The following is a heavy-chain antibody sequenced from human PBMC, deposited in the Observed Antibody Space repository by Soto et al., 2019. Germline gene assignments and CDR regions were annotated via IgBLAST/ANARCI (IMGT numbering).Heavy chain of an antibody. CDR2: INPNSGGT. Sequence: QVQLVQSGAEVKKPGASVKVSCKASGYTFTGYYMHWVRQAPGQGLEWMGWINPNSGGTNYAQKFQGWVTMTRDTSISTAYMELSRLRSDDTAVYYCARDMCSSTSCYGAYGMDVWGQGTTVTVSS. CDR3: ARDMCSSTSCYGAYGMDV. V-gene: IGHV1-2*04. CDR1: GYTFTGYY. J-gene: IGHJ6*02. D-gene: IGHD2-2*01.